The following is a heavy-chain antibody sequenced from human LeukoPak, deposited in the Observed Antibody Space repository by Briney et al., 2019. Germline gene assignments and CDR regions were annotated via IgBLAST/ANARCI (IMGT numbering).Heavy chain of an antibody. CDR1: GFTFSEFA. J-gene: IGHJ3*02. D-gene: IGHD2/OR15-2a*01. Sequence: PGGSLRLSCAASGFTFSEFAMSWVRQAPGKGLEWVSFVGGDDATFYTESVKGRFTVSRDNSKNTLSLQMNNLRLEDTAVYYCAKDSRSRNGIYDPFDIWGQGTMVTVSS. CDR2: FVGGDDAT. CDR3: AKDSRSRNGIYDPFDI. V-gene: IGHV3-23*01.